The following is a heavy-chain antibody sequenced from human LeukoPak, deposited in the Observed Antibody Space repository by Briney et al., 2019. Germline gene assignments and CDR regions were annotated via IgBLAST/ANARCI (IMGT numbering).Heavy chain of an antibody. CDR3: ARGPGSSGGAYVGDY. CDR2: SDGGGSST. V-gene: IGHV3-74*01. J-gene: IGHJ4*01. D-gene: IGHD3-22*01. Sequence: GGSLGLSCAASGFTFSNHWMHWVRQVPGKGPVWVSRSDGGGSSTSYADSVKGRFSISRDNAKSTLYLQMNSLRAEDTAVYYCARGPGSSGGAYVGDYWGHGILVTVSS. CDR1: GFTFSNHW.